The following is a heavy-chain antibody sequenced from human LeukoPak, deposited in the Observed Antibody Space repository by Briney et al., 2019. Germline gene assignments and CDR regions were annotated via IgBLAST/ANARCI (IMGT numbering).Heavy chain of an antibody. CDR3: ARVGYSGYDYDY. CDR1: GFTFSSYA. J-gene: IGHJ4*02. CDR2: ISGSGDST. V-gene: IGHV3-23*01. D-gene: IGHD5-12*01. Sequence: GSLRLSCEASGFTFSSYAMSWVRQAPGKGLEWVSVISGSGDSTYYADSVEGRCTISRDNSKDALYLQMNSLRAKDTAVYYCARVGYSGYDYDYWGQGTLVTVSS.